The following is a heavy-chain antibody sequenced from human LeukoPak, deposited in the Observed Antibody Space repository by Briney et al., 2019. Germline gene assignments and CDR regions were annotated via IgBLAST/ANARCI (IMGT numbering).Heavy chain of an antibody. CDR1: GFTFSSYA. CDR3: AKFMGSRVCDY. D-gene: IGHD6-13*01. CDR2: ISGSGGSA. Sequence: GGSLRLSCAASGFTFSSYAMSWVRQAPGKGPEWVSAISGSGGSAYYADSVKGRFTISRDNSKNTLYLQMNSLRAEDTAVYYCAKFMGSRVCDYWGQGTLVTVSS. V-gene: IGHV3-23*01. J-gene: IGHJ4*02.